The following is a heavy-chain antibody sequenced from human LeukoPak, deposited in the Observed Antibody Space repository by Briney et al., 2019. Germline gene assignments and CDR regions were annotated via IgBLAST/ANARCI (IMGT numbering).Heavy chain of an antibody. D-gene: IGHD4-11*01. CDR2: IHNSGST. CDR1: GDPISNYY. J-gene: IGHJ4*02. V-gene: IGHV4-59*01. Sequence: SETLSLTCTVSGDPISNYYCSWIRQPPGKGLEWIGYIHNSGSTSYNPSLKSRVTMSLDTSKNQFSLKLSSVTAADTAVYYCAGRPILTNYFDYCFQLTLVTVSS. CDR3: AGRPILTNYFDY.